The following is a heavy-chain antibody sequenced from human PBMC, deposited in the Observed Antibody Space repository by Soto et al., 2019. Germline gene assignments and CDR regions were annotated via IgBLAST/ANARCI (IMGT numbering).Heavy chain of an antibody. D-gene: IGHD3-3*01. J-gene: IGHJ3*02. CDR1: GYTFTSYG. CDR3: ARDTHYTYYDFWSGPGSDAFDI. Sequence: ASVKVSCKASGYTFTSYGISWVRQAPGQGLEWMGWISAYNGNTNYAQKPQGRVTMTTDTSTSTAYMELSSLRSEDTAVYYCARDTHYTYYDFWSGPGSDAFDIWGQGTMVTVSS. CDR2: ISAYNGNT. V-gene: IGHV1-18*01.